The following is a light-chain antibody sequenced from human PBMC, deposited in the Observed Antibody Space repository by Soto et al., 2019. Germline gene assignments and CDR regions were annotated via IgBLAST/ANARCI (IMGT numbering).Light chain of an antibody. J-gene: IGKJ1*01. Sequence: EIVMTQSPATLSVSPGERATISCRASQSVSSNLAWYQQKPGQAPRLLIYGASTRATGIPARFSGSGSGTEFTLTISSLQSEDFSVYYCQQYNSWTFGQGTKVEIK. CDR2: GAS. CDR3: QQYNSWT. CDR1: QSVSSN. V-gene: IGKV3-15*01.